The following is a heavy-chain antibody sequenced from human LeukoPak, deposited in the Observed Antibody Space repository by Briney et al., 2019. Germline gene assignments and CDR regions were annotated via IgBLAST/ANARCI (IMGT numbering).Heavy chain of an antibody. Sequence: GGSLRLSCAASGFIFNNYGMYWVRQAPGKGLEWVAFIRYDGSSKYYADSVKGRFTISRDNSKNTLYLQMNSLRTEDTAVYYCAKDVVGASDFWGQGTLVTVSS. CDR3: AKDVVGASDF. D-gene: IGHD1-26*01. V-gene: IGHV3-30*02. CDR1: GFIFNNYG. J-gene: IGHJ4*02. CDR2: IRYDGSSK.